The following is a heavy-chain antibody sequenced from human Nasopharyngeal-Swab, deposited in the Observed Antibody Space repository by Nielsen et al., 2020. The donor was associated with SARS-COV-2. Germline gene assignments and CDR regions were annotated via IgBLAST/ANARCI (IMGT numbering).Heavy chain of an antibody. CDR2: ISAYNGNT. V-gene: IGHV1-18*01. CDR3: ARAPHGFDYGPITNYYFYYMDV. CDR1: GYTFTSYG. Sequence: ASVKVSCKASGYTFTSYGISWVRQAPGQGLEWMGWISAYNGNTNYAQKLQGRVTLTRDMSTSTFYMELRSLRSEDTAVYYCARAPHGFDYGPITNYYFYYMDVWGKGTTVTVSS. J-gene: IGHJ6*03. D-gene: IGHD4/OR15-4a*01.